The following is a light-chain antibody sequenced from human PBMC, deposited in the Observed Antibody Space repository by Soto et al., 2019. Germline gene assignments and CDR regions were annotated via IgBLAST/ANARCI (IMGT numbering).Light chain of an antibody. CDR3: YKLNAYPPWT. J-gene: IGKJ1*01. Sequence: LLTQSPSSLSASVGDRVTITCRASQGISSNLAWYQQKPGRAPKLLIFGASTLQSGVPSRFSGSGSGTEFTLTISSLQPEDVATSFYYKLNAYPPWTFGQGTKVEIK. CDR1: QGISSN. V-gene: IGKV1-9*01. CDR2: GAS.